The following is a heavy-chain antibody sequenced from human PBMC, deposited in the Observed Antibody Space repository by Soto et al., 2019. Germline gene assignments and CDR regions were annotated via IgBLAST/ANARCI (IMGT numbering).Heavy chain of an antibody. V-gene: IGHV3-30*18. Sequence: GGSLRLSCAAPGFTFSSYGMHWVRQAPGKGLEWVAVISYDGSNKYYADSVKGRFTISRDNSKNTLYLQMNSLRAEDTAVYYCAKDGQTYYYGMDVWGQGTTVTVSS. CDR3: AKDGQTYYYGMDV. CDR1: GFTFSSYG. CDR2: ISYDGSNK. J-gene: IGHJ6*02.